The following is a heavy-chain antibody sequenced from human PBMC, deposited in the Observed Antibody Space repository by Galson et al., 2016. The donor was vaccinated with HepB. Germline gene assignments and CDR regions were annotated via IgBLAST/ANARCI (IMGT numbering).Heavy chain of an antibody. V-gene: IGHV4-4*07. CDR1: GGSISSYY. D-gene: IGHD2-2*01. CDR2: IYTNEST. CDR3: ARDSHPGYCGSKTCPKQNWFDP. J-gene: IGHJ5*02. Sequence: SETLSLTCTVSGGSISSYYWSWIRQPAGKGLEWIGRIYTNESTKYNPSLKSRVTMSVDTSKNQLSLKLSSVTAEDTAIYYCARDSHPGYCGSKTCPKQNWFDPWGQGTLVTVSS.